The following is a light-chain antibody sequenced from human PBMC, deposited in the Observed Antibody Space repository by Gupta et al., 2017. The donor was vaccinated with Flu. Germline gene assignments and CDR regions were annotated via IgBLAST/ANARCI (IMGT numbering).Light chain of an antibody. V-gene: IGLV2-14*01. CDR3: SSYTIPTTLWL. J-gene: IGLJ3*02. CDR2: EVN. Sequence: QSALTQPASASGSPGHSSTISCTGISSDVGAYDYVSWYQQPPSKAPKLMIYEVNNRPSGVSNRFSGSKSGNAASLTISGLQAEDESDYYCSSYTIPTTLWLFGGGTKLTVL. CDR1: SSDVGAYDY.